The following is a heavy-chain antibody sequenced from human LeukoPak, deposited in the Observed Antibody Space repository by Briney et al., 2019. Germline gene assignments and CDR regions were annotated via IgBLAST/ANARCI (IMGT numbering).Heavy chain of an antibody. CDR2: INHSGST. CDR3: ARVEYSRQVDY. J-gene: IGHJ4*02. D-gene: IGHD6-6*01. Sequence: PSETLSLTCAVYGGSFSGYYWSWIRQPPGKGLEWIGEINHSGSTNYNPSLKSRVTISVDTSKNQFSLKVSSVTAADTAVYYCARVEYSRQVDYWGQGTLVTVSS. V-gene: IGHV4-34*01. CDR1: GGSFSGYY.